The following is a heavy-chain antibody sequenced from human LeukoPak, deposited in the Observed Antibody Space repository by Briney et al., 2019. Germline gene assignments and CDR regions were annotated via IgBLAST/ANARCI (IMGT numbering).Heavy chain of an antibody. V-gene: IGHV4-34*01. CDR2: INHSGST. J-gene: IGHJ4*02. D-gene: IGHD3-22*01. Sequence: SETLSLTCAVYGGSFSGYYWSWIRQPRGKGLEWIGEINHSGSTNYNPSLKSRVTISVDTSKNQFSLKLSSVTAADTAVYYCARAQATYYYDSSGYYYWGQGTLVTVSS. CDR3: ARAQATYYYDSSGYYY. CDR1: GGSFSGYY.